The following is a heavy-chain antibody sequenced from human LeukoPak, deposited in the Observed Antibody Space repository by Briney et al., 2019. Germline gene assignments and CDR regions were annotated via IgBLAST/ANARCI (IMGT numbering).Heavy chain of an antibody. Sequence: GGSLRLSCAASGFTFSSYSMNWVRQAPGKGLEWVSYISSSSSTIYYADSVKGRFTISRDNAKNSLYLQMNSLRAEDTAVYYCAKDELLLSFEDWGQGTLVTVSS. CDR3: AKDELLLSFED. V-gene: IGHV3-48*01. CDR2: ISSSSSTI. D-gene: IGHD3-10*01. CDR1: GFTFSSYS. J-gene: IGHJ4*02.